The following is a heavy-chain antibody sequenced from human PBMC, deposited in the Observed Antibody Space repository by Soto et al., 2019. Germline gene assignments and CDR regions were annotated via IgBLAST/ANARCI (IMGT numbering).Heavy chain of an antibody. V-gene: IGHV3-49*03. CDR2: IRRKVYGGAT. CDR3: TRVSVAVDFDY. J-gene: IGHJ4*02. CDR1: GFTFGDYA. Sequence: PGGSLRLSCIASGFTFGDYALSWFRQAPGKGLEWVGFIRRKVYGGATEYAASVKGRFTISRDDSKSIAYLQMNSLKTAGTAVYYCTRVSVAVDFDYWGQGTLVTVSS. D-gene: IGHD6-19*01.